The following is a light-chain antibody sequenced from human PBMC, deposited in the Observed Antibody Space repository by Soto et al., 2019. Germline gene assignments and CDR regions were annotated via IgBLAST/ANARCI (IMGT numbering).Light chain of an antibody. Sequence: DIQMTQSPSSLSASVGDRVTITCRASQTISTYLNWYQQKPGKAPKLLIYAASSLQSGVPSRFSASGSGTDFTLTISSLQPEDFATYYCQQSYNTPYTFGQGTKLEIK. V-gene: IGKV1-39*01. CDR2: AAS. CDR3: QQSYNTPYT. CDR1: QTISTY. J-gene: IGKJ2*01.